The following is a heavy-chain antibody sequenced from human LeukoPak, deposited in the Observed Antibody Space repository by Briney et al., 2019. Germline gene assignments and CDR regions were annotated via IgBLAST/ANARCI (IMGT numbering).Heavy chain of an antibody. D-gene: IGHD2-2*01. J-gene: IGHJ5*02. CDR3: ARGVVVVPAAYPWFDP. Sequence: PSETLSLTCAVSGYSISSGYYWGWIRQPPGKGLEWIGSIYHSGSTYYNPSLKSRVTISVDTSKNQFSLKLSSVTAADTAVHYCARGVVVVPAAYPWFDPWGQGTLVTVSS. CDR2: IYHSGST. CDR1: GYSISSGYY. V-gene: IGHV4-38-2*01.